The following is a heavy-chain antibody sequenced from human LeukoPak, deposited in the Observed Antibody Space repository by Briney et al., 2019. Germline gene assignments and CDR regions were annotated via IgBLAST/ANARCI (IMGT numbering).Heavy chain of an antibody. J-gene: IGHJ4*02. D-gene: IGHD5-18*01. Sequence: ASVKVSCKASGYTFIDYFIHWVRQAPGQGLEWMGRINPGSAGTYLAQSFQDRVTVTSDTSIGTAYMELRGLTSDDTAVYYCARDLGGYSYGTDYWGQGTLVTVSS. CDR3: ARDLGGYSYGTDY. V-gene: IGHV1-2*06. CDR2: INPGSAGT. CDR1: GYTFIDYF.